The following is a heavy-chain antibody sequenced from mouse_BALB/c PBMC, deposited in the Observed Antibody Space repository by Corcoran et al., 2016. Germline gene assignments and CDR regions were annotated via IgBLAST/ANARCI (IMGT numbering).Heavy chain of an antibody. D-gene: IGHD2-4*01. J-gene: IGHJ3*01. CDR1: GYTFTNYG. CDR2: INTYTGEP. Sequence: QIQLVQSGPELKKPGETVKISCKASGYTFTNYGMNWMKQAPGQGLTWMGWINTYTGEPKYANDFKGRFAFSLETSASTAYLQIINLNNEDMATDCGSCHNIITTMPCAYWGQGTLVTVS. V-gene: IGHV9-1*02. CDR3: SCHNIITTMPCAY.